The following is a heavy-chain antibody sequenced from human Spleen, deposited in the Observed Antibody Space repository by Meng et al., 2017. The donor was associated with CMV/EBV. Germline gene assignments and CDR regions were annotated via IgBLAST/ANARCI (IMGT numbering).Heavy chain of an antibody. D-gene: IGHD6-19*01. CDR2: INWNGGST. CDR1: GFTFDDYG. Sequence: GGSLRLSCAASGFTFDDYGMSWVRQAPGKGLEWVSGINWNGGSTGYADSVKGRFTISRDNAKNSLYLQMNSLRAEDTALYHCARGLAVAGYYYYGMDVWGQGTTVTVSS. CDR3: ARGLAVAGYYYYGMDV. J-gene: IGHJ6*02. V-gene: IGHV3-20*01.